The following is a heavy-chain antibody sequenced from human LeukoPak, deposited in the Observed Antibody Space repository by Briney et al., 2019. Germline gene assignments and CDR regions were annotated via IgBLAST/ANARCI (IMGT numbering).Heavy chain of an antibody. Sequence: GGSLRLSCAASGFTFNNYWMHWVRQAPGEGLVWVSRLNSDGSGTSYADSVKGRFTISRDNAKNSLYLQMNSLRAEDTALYYCAKDMVYDSSGYYYKNAFDIWGQGTMVTVSS. D-gene: IGHD3-22*01. CDR3: AKDMVYDSSGYYYKNAFDI. CDR2: LNSDGSGT. CDR1: GFTFNNYW. J-gene: IGHJ3*02. V-gene: IGHV3-74*01.